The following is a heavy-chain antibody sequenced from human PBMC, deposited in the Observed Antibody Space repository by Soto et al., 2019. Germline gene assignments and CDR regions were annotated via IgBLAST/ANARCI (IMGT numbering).Heavy chain of an antibody. Sequence: QVQLQESGPGLVKPSQTLSLTCTVSGGSISSGDYYWSWIRQPPGKGLEWIGYIYYSGSTYYDPSLKSGVTISVDPSNNQFSMKLSSVTAAAKAVDSCARVGDSYEVATTIDYWGQGTLVTVSS. J-gene: IGHJ4*02. D-gene: IGHD3-22*01. CDR2: IYYSGST. CDR1: GGSISSGDYY. CDR3: ARVGDSYEVATTIDY. V-gene: IGHV4-30-4*01.